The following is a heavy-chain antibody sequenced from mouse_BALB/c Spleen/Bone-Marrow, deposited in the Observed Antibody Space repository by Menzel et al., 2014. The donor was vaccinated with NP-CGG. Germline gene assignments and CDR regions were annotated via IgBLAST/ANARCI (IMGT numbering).Heavy chain of an antibody. CDR1: GYTFTSYW. J-gene: IGHJ4*01. D-gene: IGHD1-1*01. V-gene: IGHV1S41*01. CDR2: IAPGSGNI. CDR3: ARSYYVSSPYAMDY. Sequence: DLVKPGASVKLSCKASGYTFTSYWINWVKQRPGQGLEWIGRIAPGSGNIYYNEMFKVKATLTADASSSTAYLQLSILSSEDSAVYFCARSYYVSSPYAMDYWGQGTSVTVSS.